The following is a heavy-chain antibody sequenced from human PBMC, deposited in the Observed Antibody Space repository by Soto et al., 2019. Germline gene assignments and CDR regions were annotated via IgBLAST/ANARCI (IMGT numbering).Heavy chain of an antibody. CDR2: INSDGSST. J-gene: IGHJ4*02. V-gene: IGHV3-74*01. Sequence: PGGSLRLSCAASGFTFRTYSMNWVRQAPGKGLVWVSRINSDGSSTSYADSVKGRFTISRDNVKNMLYLQMNSLRAEDTAVYYCARGSAAAANWGQGTLVTVSS. CDR1: GFTFRTYS. CDR3: ARGSAAAAN. D-gene: IGHD6-13*01.